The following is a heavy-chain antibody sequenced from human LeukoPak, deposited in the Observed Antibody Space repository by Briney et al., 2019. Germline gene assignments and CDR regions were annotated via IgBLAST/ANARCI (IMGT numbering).Heavy chain of an antibody. D-gene: IGHD6-13*01. J-gene: IGHJ4*02. CDR1: GYTFTSYD. CDR2: MNPNSGNT. V-gene: IGHV1-8*03. CDR3: ARGHFGDRYSSSWYRY. Sequence: ASVKVSCKASGYTFTSYDINWVRQATGQGLEWMGWMNPNSGNTGYAQKFQGRVTITRNTSISTAYMELSSLRSEDTAVYYCARGHFGDRYSSSWYRYWGQGTLVTVSS.